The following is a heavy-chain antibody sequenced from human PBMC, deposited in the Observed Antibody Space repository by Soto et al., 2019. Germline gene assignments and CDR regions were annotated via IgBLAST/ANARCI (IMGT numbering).Heavy chain of an antibody. J-gene: IGHJ6*02. V-gene: IGHV3-30-3*01. D-gene: IGHD2-15*01. CDR1: GFTFRNYA. CDR2: IAYDGSNA. Sequence: VQLLESGGGVVQPGGSLRLSCAASGFTFRNYAMHWVRQAPGKGLECLAVIAYDGSNAFYRDSVKGRFTISRDNSKNTLYLHMNSLRSEDTGVYYCARGDREDILVVVGARPGEYGIDIWGQGTTDTVSS. CDR3: ARGDREDILVVVGARPGEYGIDI.